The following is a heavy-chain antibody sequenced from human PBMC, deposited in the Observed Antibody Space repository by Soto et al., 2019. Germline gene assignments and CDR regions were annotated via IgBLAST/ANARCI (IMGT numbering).Heavy chain of an antibody. J-gene: IGHJ5*02. CDR2: ISGSGGST. CDR1: GFTFSGNV. CDR3: AKNGCGGDCYSSVAGNWFDP. D-gene: IGHD2-21*02. Sequence: QPGGSLRLSCVASGFTFSGNVMSWVRQAPGKXLEWISIISGSGGSTYYADSVKGRFTISRDNSNNTLYLQMHSLTAADTAVYYCAKNGCGGDCYSSVAGNWFDPWGQGTLVTVCS. V-gene: IGHV3-23*01.